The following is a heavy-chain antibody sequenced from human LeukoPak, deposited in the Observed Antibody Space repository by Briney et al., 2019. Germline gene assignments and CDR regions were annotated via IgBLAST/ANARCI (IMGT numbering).Heavy chain of an antibody. D-gene: IGHD5-18*01. J-gene: IGHJ4*02. CDR3: AHKGSYGTFDY. Sequence: SGPTLVNPTQTLTLTCTFSGFALSTSGVSVGWMRQPPGKALEWLALIYWNDDKGYSPSLKNRLTITKDTSENQVVLTVTNMDPVDTATYYCAHKGSYGTFDYWGQGTLVTVSS. V-gene: IGHV2-5*01. CDR1: GFALSTSGVS. CDR2: IYWNDDK.